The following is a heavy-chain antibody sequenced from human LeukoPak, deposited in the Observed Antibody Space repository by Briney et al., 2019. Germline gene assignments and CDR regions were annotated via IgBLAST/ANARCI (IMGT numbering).Heavy chain of an antibody. CDR3: VRNRVGAPQEGTFNV. V-gene: IGHV4-4*07. CDR1: GGSISGYY. D-gene: IGHD1-26*01. CDR2: LHPSGRT. Sequence: SETLSLTCTVSGGSISGYYWNWIRQSAGKCLEWIGRLHPSGRTMCNPSLNSRATMSVNASKNLFSLRLTSVTAADTAVYYCVRNRVGAPQEGTFNVWGQGTRVTVSS. J-gene: IGHJ3*01.